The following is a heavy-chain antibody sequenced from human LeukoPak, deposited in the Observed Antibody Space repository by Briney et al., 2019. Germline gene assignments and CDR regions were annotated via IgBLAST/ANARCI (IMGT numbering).Heavy chain of an antibody. CDR3: ARDYKDCSSTSCYTEDY. V-gene: IGHV1-69*01. J-gene: IGHJ4*02. Sequence: SVKVSCKASGGTFSSYAISWVRQGPGQGLEWMGGIIPIFGTANYAQKFQGRVTITADESTSTAYMEVSSLRSEDTAVYYCARDYKDCSSTSCYTEDYWGQGTLVTVSS. D-gene: IGHD2-2*02. CDR2: IIPIFGTA. CDR1: GGTFSSYA.